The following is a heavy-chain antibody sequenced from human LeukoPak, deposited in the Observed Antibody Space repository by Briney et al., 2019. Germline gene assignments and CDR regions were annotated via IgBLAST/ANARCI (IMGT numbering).Heavy chain of an antibody. V-gene: IGHV1-46*03. CDR1: GYTFTSYY. CDR2: INPSGGST. CDR3: ARDLVDYVWGSYRSLDY. D-gene: IGHD3-16*02. Sequence: ASVKVSCKASGYTFTSYYMHWVRQAPGQGLEWMGIINPSGGSTSYAQKFQGRVTMTRDTSTSTVYMELSSLRSEDTVVYYCARDLVDYVWGSYRSLDYWGQGTLVTVSS. J-gene: IGHJ4*02.